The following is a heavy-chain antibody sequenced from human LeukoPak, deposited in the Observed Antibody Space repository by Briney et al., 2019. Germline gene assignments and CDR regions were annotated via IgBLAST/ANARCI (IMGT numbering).Heavy chain of an antibody. V-gene: IGHV2-70*11. CDR1: GFSVSTSGMC. Sequence: SGPALVKPTQTLTLTCTFSGFSVSTSGMCVSWIRQPPGKALEWLARIDWDDDKYYSTSLKTRLTISKDTSKNQVVLTMTNMDPVDTATYYCARILYDSSGYSSYYFDYWGQGTLVTVSA. D-gene: IGHD3-22*01. CDR2: IDWDDDK. CDR3: ARILYDSSGYSSYYFDY. J-gene: IGHJ4*02.